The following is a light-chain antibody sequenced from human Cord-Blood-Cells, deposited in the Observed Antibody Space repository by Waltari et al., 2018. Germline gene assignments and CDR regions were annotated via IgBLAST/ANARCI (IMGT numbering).Light chain of an antibody. V-gene: IGLV2-14*01. Sequence: QSALTQPASVSGSPGQSITISCTGTRSDVGGYNYVSWYQQHPGKAPKLMIYDVSKRPAGFSNRCSGAKSGNTASLTISGLQAEDEAEYYCSSYTSSSTLVFGTGTKVTVL. CDR1: RSDVGGYNY. CDR2: DVS. J-gene: IGLJ1*01. CDR3: SSYTSSSTLV.